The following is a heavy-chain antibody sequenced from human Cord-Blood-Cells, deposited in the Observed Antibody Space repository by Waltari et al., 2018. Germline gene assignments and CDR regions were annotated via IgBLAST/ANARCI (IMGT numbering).Heavy chain of an antibody. CDR3: ARETNYYDSRGDSYFDY. J-gene: IGHJ4*02. V-gene: IGHV1-69*01. CDR1: GGTFSSYA. D-gene: IGHD3-22*01. Sequence: QVQLVQSGAEVKKPGSSVKVSCKASGGTFSSYAISWVRQAPGQGLEWMGGINPIFWNASYAQNFQGRVTITADESTSTAYMELGSLRSEGTAVYYCARETNYYDSRGDSYFDYWGQGTLVTVSS. CDR2: INPIFWNA.